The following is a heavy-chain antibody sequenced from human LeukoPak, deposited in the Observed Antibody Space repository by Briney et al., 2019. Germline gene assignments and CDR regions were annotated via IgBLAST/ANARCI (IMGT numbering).Heavy chain of an antibody. V-gene: IGHV4-59*01. CDR3: ARGFGWGSALYWYFDL. CDR2: IYYSGST. J-gene: IGHJ2*01. D-gene: IGHD7-27*01. CDR1: GGSISSYY. Sequence: SETLSLTCTVCGGSISSYYWSWIRQHPGKGLEWIGYIYYSGSTNYNPSLKSRVTVSVDTSKNQFSLKLSSVTAADTVVYYCARGFGWGSALYWYFDLWGRGTLVTVSS.